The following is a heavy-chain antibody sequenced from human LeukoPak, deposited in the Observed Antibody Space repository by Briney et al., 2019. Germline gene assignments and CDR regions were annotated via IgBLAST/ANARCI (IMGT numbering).Heavy chain of an antibody. J-gene: IGHJ3*02. D-gene: IGHD3-22*01. CDR2: IYYSGST. CDR1: VGSISSYY. CDR3: ARHLPTYYYDSSGYYPVAFDI. V-gene: IGHV4-59*08. Sequence: SETLSLTCTVSVGSISSYYWSWIRQPPGKGLEWMGYIYYSGSTNYNPSLKSRVTISVDTSKNQFFLKLSSVTAADTAVYYCARHLPTYYYDSSGYYPVAFDIWGQGTMVTVSS.